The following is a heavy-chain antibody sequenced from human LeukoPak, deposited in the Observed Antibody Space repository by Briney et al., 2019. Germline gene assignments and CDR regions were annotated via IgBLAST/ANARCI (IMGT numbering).Heavy chain of an antibody. V-gene: IGHV4-31*03. Sequence: SETLSLTCTVSGGSISSGGYYWSWIRQHPGKGLEWIGYIYYSGSTYYNPSLKSRVTISVDTSKNQFSLKLSSVAAADTAVYYCARDLGGNDAFDIWGQGTMVTVSS. CDR1: GGSISSGGYY. CDR3: ARDLGGNDAFDI. CDR2: IYYSGST. J-gene: IGHJ3*02. D-gene: IGHD4-23*01.